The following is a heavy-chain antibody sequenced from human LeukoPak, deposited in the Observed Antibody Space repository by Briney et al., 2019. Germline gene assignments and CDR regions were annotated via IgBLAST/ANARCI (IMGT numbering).Heavy chain of an antibody. CDR2: INTNTGNP. J-gene: IGHJ5*02. V-gene: IGHV7-4-1*02. CDR1: GYTFTSYY. Sequence: ASVKVSCKASGYTFTSYYIQWVRQAPGQGLEWMGWINTNTGNPTYAQGFTGRFVFSLDTLVSTAYLQISRLKPEDTAVYYCARVPFVVVGTTGNWFDPWGQGTLVTVSS. D-gene: IGHD1-26*01. CDR3: ARVPFVVVGTTGNWFDP.